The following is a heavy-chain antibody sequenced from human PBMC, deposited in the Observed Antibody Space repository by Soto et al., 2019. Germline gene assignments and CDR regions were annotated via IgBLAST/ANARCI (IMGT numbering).Heavy chain of an antibody. CDR2: ISWNSGSI. V-gene: IGHV3-9*01. J-gene: IGHJ3*01. Sequence: EVQLVESGGGLVQPGRSLRLSCAASGFTFDDYAMHWVRQAPGKGLEWVSSISWNSGSIGYADSVKGRFTISRDNAKNSLYLQMNSLRAEDTALYYCAKLQWTGIGYAFDVWGQGTMVTVSS. CDR3: AKLQWTGIGYAFDV. D-gene: IGHD6-19*01. CDR1: GFTFDDYA.